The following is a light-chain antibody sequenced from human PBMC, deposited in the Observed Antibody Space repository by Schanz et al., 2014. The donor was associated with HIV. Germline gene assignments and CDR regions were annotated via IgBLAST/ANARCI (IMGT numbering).Light chain of an antibody. CDR2: GAS. J-gene: IGKJ4*01. CDR1: QSFSSS. Sequence: EIVMTQSPATLSVSPGERATLSCRASQSFSSSFAWYHQKPGQAPRLLIYGASTRAPGIPARFSGSGSGTEFTLTISSLQSEDFAVYYCQQYNTWPLTFGGGTKVEI. V-gene: IGKV3-15*01. CDR3: QQYNTWPLT.